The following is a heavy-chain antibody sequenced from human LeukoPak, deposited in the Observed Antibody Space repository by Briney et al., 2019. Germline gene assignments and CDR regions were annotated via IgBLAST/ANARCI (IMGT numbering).Heavy chain of an antibody. V-gene: IGHV3-23*01. Sequence: GGSLRLSCATSGFSISSYAMSWVRQAPGKGLEWVAIVSGSGRGTYYADSVKGRFTISRDNSKNTLYLQMNSLRAEDTAVYYCAKGPRGAAGYYCYYMDVWGKGTTVTVSS. CDR1: GFSISSYA. D-gene: IGHD6-13*01. J-gene: IGHJ6*03. CDR3: AKGPRGAAGYYCYYMDV. CDR2: VSGSGRGT.